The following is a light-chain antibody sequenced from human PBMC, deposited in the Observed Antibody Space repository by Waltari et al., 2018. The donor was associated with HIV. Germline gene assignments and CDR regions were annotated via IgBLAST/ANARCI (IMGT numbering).Light chain of an antibody. CDR3: QQAESFPHT. V-gene: IGKV1-12*01. CDR1: KNIGSY. CDR2: RAS. J-gene: IGKJ4*01. Sequence: DIQMTQSPSSVSASVGDTVTITCRASKNIGSYLVWYQQKLGRAPQLLMYRASRLQDGVPPRFSGGGSGTNFTLTVNNLQPEDFAAYYCQQAESFPHTFGGGT.